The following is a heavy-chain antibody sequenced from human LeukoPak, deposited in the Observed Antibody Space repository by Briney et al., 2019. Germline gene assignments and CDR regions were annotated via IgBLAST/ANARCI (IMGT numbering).Heavy chain of an antibody. Sequence: PSETLSLTCTVSGGSISSGGYYWSWIRQPPGKGLEWIGYIYHSGSTYYNPSLKSRVTISVDRSKNQFSLKLSSVTAADTAVYYCARLVGAIVATNAADYWGQGTLVTVSS. J-gene: IGHJ4*02. CDR1: GGSISSGGYY. CDR3: ARLVGAIVATNAADY. V-gene: IGHV4-30-2*01. D-gene: IGHD5-12*01. CDR2: IYHSGST.